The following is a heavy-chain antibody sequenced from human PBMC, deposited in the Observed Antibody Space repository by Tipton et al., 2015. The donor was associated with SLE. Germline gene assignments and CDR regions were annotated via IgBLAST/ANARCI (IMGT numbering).Heavy chain of an antibody. CDR2: IYSGGST. V-gene: IGHV3-53*01. J-gene: IGHJ4*02. CDR3: ARGRADYLWYFDY. Sequence: GSLRLSCAASGFTVSSNYMSWVRQAPGKGLEWVSVIYSGGSTYYADSVKGRFTISRDNSKNTLYLQINSLRAEDTAVYYCARGRADYLWYFDYWGQGTLVTVSS. D-gene: IGHD4-11*01. CDR1: GFTVSSNY.